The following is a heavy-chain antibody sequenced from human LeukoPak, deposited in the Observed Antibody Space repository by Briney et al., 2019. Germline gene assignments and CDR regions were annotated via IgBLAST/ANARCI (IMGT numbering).Heavy chain of an antibody. Sequence: GGSLRLSCAASGFTFSSYAMHWVRQAPGKGLEWEAVISYDGSNKYYADSVKGRFTISRDNSKNTLYLQMNSLRAEDTAVYYCARAVTEQQLVDYWGQGTLVTVSS. CDR1: GFTFSSYA. J-gene: IGHJ4*02. V-gene: IGHV3-30-3*01. CDR3: ARAVTEQQLVDY. D-gene: IGHD6-13*01. CDR2: ISYDGSNK.